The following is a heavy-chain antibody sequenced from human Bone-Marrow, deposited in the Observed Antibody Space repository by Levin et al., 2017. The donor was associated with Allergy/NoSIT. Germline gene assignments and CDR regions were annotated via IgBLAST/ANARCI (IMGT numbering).Heavy chain of an antibody. CDR3: ATPYGGNSG. CDR1: GYTLSSLS. D-gene: IGHD4-23*01. Sequence: ASVKVSCKVPGYTLSSLSMHWVRQAPGKGLEWMGGSNPANGEIVYAQKFQGRVTMTEDKSTDTAYMELRSLRSDDTAVYYCATPYGGNSGWGQGTLVSVSS. J-gene: IGHJ4*02. CDR2: SNPANGEI. V-gene: IGHV1-24*01.